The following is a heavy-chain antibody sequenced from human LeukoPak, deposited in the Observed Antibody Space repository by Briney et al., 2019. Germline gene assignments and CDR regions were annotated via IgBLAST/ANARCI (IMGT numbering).Heavy chain of an antibody. CDR2: ISSSSSTI. V-gene: IGHV3-48*01. J-gene: IGHJ3*02. Sequence: GGSLRLSCAASGFTFSSYSMNWVRQAPGKGLEWVSYISSSSSTIYYADSVKGRFTISRDNAKNSLYLQMNSLRAEDTAVYYCVRDHHRRLYDSQARDTFDIWGQGTMVTVSS. CDR1: GFTFSSYS. CDR3: VRDHHRRLYDSQARDTFDI. D-gene: IGHD3-22*01.